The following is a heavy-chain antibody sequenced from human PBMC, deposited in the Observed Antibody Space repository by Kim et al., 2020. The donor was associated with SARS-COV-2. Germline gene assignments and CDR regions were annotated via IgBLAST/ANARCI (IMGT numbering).Heavy chain of an antibody. V-gene: IGHV1-8*01. Sequence: ASVKVSCKASGYTFTSYDINWVRQATGQGLEWMGWMNPNSGNTGYAQKFQGRVTMTRNTSISTAYMELSSLRSEDTAVYYCARTLIDIAARPPPSDYWGQGTLVTVSS. J-gene: IGHJ4*02. CDR1: GYTFTSYD. CDR2: MNPNSGNT. CDR3: ARTLIDIAARPPPSDY. D-gene: IGHD6-6*01.